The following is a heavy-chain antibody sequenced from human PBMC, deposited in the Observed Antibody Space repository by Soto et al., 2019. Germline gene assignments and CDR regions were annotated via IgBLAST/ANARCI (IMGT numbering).Heavy chain of an antibody. V-gene: IGHV3-30*18. CDR3: AKEQQLSSYFDY. D-gene: IGHD6-13*01. CDR1: GFTFSSYG. J-gene: IGHJ4*02. CDR2: ISYDGSNK. Sequence: GGSPRLSCAASGFTFSSYGMHWVRQAPGKGLEWVAVISYDGSNKYYAGSVKGRFTISRDNSKNTLYLQMNSLRAEDTAVYYCAKEQQLSSYFDYWGQGTLVTVSS.